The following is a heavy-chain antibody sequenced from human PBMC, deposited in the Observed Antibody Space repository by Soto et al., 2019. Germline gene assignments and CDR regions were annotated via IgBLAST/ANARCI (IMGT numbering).Heavy chain of an antibody. Sequence: SETLSLTCNVSGFAISRCYYWSWVRQPPGKGLEWIGSIYPSVSSYHNPPLESRLTLSIDTSKNQFTLKLASVTAADTALYYGAREKVGTTFFDNWGQGTQVTVSS. D-gene: IGHD1-1*01. CDR1: GFAISRCYY. J-gene: IGHJ4*02. CDR3: AREKVGTTFFDN. V-gene: IGHV4-38-2*02. CDR2: IYPSVSS.